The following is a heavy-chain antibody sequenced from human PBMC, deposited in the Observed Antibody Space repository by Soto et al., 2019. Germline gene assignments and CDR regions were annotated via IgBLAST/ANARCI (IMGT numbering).Heavy chain of an antibody. V-gene: IGHV4-30-4*01. CDR3: ARGGDYHIFDY. J-gene: IGHJ4*02. CDR2: IYYSGST. Sequence: SETLSLTCTVSGGSISSGDYYWSWIRQPPGKGLEWIGYIYYSGSTYYNPSLKSRVTISVDTSKNQFSLKLSSVTAADTAVYYCARGGDYHIFDYWGQGTLVTVSS. CDR1: GGSISSGDYY. D-gene: IGHD4-17*01.